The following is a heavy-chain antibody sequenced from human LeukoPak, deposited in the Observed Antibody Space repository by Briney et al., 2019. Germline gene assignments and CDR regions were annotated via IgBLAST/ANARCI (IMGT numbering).Heavy chain of an antibody. D-gene: IGHD4-11*01. CDR2: ISGSGGST. J-gene: IGHJ6*02. V-gene: IGHV3-23*01. Sequence: GGSLRLSCAASGFTFSSYAMSWVRQAPGKRLEWVSAISGSGGSTYYADSVKGRFTISRDNSKNTLYLQMNSLRAEDTAVYYCAKAPLTVTNYYSYYYGMDVWGQGTTVTVSS. CDR1: GFTFSSYA. CDR3: AKAPLTVTNYYSYYYGMDV.